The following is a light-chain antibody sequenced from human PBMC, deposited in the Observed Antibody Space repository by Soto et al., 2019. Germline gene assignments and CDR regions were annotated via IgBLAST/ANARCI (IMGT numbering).Light chain of an antibody. Sequence: GDRVTIPCRASQSISSWLAWYQQKPGKAPNLLIYDASSLQSGVPSRFSGIGSGTEFTLTISSLQPDDFATYYCQQYNSHWTFGQGTKV. CDR1: QSISSW. CDR3: QQYNSHWT. J-gene: IGKJ1*01. V-gene: IGKV1-5*01. CDR2: DAS.